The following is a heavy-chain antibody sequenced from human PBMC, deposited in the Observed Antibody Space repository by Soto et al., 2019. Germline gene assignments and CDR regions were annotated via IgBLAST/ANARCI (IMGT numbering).Heavy chain of an antibody. V-gene: IGHV4-59*01. CDR1: GGSISSYY. CDR3: ATLITMVRGGGYAFDI. J-gene: IGHJ3*02. CDR2: IYYSGST. Sequence: SETLSLTCTVSGGSISSYYWSWIRQPPGKGLEWIGYIYYSGSTNYNPSLKSRVTISVDTSKKQFSLKLSSVTAADTAVYYCATLITMVRGGGYAFDIWGQGTMVTVSS. D-gene: IGHD3-10*01.